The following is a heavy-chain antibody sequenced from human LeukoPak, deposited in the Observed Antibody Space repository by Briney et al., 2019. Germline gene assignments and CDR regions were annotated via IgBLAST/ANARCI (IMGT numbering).Heavy chain of an antibody. D-gene: IGHD3-3*01. CDR2: MNPNSGNT. CDR1: GYTFTSYD. CDR3: ARGLEGTLSDTIFGVVIIYYYYYMDV. V-gene: IGHV1-8*03. J-gene: IGHJ6*03. Sequence: ASVKVSCKXSGYTFTSYDINWVRQATGQGLEWMGWMNPNSGNTGYSQKFQGRVTIARNTSISTAYMELSSLRSEDTAVYYCARGLEGTLSDTIFGVVIIYYYYYMDVWGKGTTVTVSS.